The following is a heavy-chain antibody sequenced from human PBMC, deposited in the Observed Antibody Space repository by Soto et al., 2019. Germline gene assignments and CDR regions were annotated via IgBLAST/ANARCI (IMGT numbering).Heavy chain of an antibody. Sequence: SETLSLTCTVSGGSISSGGYYWSWIRQHPGKGLEWIGYIYYSGSTYYNPSLKSRVTISVDTSKNQFSLKLRSVTAEDTAEYYCARACGSAAYRRGAYDIWGQGTMVTVSS. J-gene: IGHJ3*02. V-gene: IGHV4-31*03. D-gene: IGHD2-21*01. CDR1: GGSISSGGYY. CDR3: ARACGSAAYRRGAYDI. CDR2: IYYSGST.